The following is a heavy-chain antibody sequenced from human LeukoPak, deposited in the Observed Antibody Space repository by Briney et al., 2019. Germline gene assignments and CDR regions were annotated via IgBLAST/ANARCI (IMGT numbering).Heavy chain of an antibody. J-gene: IGHJ4*02. CDR2: IRSKAYGGTT. V-gene: IGHV3-49*04. D-gene: IGHD1-1*01. CDR1: GFTFGDYA. Sequence: GRSLRLSCTASGFTFGDYAMSWVRQAPGKGLEWVGFIRSKAYGGTTEYAASVKGRFTISRDDSKSIAYLQMNSLKTEDTAVYYCTRSRTTYNFDYWGQGTLVTVSS. CDR3: TRSRTTYNFDY.